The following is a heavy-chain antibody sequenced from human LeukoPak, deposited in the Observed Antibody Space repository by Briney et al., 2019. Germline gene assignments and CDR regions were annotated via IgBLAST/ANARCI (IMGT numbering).Heavy chain of an antibody. D-gene: IGHD3-22*01. CDR3: ARAYYDRSGYYPSINY. CDR2: IIPLLGIA. V-gene: IGHV1-69*04. J-gene: IGHJ4*02. CDR1: GGTFNIYA. Sequence: VASVNVSCKASGGTFNIYAISWVRQAPGQGLEWMGRIIPLLGIANYAQKFQGRVTITADRSTRTAYMALSSLRSEHTAVYYCARAYYDRSGYYPSINYWGQGTLVTV.